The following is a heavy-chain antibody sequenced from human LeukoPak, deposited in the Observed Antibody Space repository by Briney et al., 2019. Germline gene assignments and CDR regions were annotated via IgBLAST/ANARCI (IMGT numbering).Heavy chain of an antibody. D-gene: IGHD3-10*01. Sequence: GGSLRLSCAASGFTFSNAWMSWVRQAPGKGLEWVGRIKSKTDGGTTDYAAPVKGRFTISRDDSKNTLYLQMNSLRAEDTAVYYCARELWFGELRAFDYWGQGTLVTVSS. V-gene: IGHV3-15*01. CDR3: ARELWFGELRAFDY. CDR1: GFTFSNAW. CDR2: IKSKTDGGTT. J-gene: IGHJ4*02.